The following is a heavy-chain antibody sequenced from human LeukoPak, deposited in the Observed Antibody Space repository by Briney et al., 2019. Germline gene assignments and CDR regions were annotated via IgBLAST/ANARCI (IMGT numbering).Heavy chain of an antibody. V-gene: IGHV1-69*01. CDR3: ARDPRQLPHVHYYYYMDV. D-gene: IGHD2-2*01. J-gene: IGHJ6*03. CDR1: GGTFSSYA. CDR2: IIPIFGTA. Sequence: GASVKVSCQASGGTFSSYAISWVRQAPGQGLEWMGGIIPIFGTANYAQKFQGRVTITADEPTSTAYMELSSLRSEDTAVYYCARDPRQLPHVHYYYYMDVWGKGTTITVSS.